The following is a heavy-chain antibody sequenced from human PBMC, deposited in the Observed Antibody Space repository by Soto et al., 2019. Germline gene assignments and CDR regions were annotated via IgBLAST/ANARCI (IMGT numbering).Heavy chain of an antibody. J-gene: IGHJ4*02. D-gene: IGHD6-19*01. CDR2: INAGNGNT. V-gene: IGHV1-3*01. Sequence: ASVKVSCKASGYSFTSYAMHWVRQAPGQRLEWMGWINAGNGNTKYSQKFQGRVTITRDTSASTAYMELSSLRSEDTAVYHCARVWYSSGWYMGYWGQGTLVTVSS. CDR3: ARVWYSSGWYMGY. CDR1: GYSFTSYA.